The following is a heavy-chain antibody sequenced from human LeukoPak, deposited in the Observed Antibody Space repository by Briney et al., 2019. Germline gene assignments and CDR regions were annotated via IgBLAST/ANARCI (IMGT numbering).Heavy chain of an antibody. V-gene: IGHV3-48*04. D-gene: IGHD3-10*01. CDR3: ARVAAFGKYYFDY. J-gene: IGHJ4*02. CDR1: GPSITTYM. CDR2: ISSSGSTI. Sequence: GGSLGLSCAASGPSITTYMMNWVRQAPGKGLEWVSYISSSGSTIYYADSVKGRFTISRDNAKNSLYLQMNSLRAEDTAVYYCARVAAFGKYYFDYWGQGTLVTVSS.